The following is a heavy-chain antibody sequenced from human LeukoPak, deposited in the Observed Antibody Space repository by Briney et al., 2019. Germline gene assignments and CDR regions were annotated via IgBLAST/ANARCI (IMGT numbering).Heavy chain of an antibody. CDR2: INHSGST. Sequence: PSETLFLTCAVYGGSFSGYYWSWIRQPPGKGLEWIGEINHSGSTNYNPSLKSRVTISVDTSKNQFSLKLSSVIAADTAVYYCARGRALVSRGINYYYYYMDVWGKGTTVTVSS. D-gene: IGHD2-21*01. CDR3: ARGRALVSRGINYYYYYMDV. CDR1: GGSFSGYY. J-gene: IGHJ6*03. V-gene: IGHV4-34*01.